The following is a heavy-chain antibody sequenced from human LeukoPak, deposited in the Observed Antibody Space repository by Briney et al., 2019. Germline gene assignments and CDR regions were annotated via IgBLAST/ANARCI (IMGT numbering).Heavy chain of an antibody. CDR1: GGSISSYY. J-gene: IGHJ4*02. Sequence: PSETLSLTCTVSGGSISSYYWSWIRQPPGKGLEWIGYIYTSGSTNYNPSLKSRVTISVDTSKNQFSLKLSSVTAADTAVYYCARGADRVTGYYLLDYWGQGTLVTVSS. CDR3: ARGADRVTGYYLLDY. CDR2: IYTSGST. D-gene: IGHD3-9*01. V-gene: IGHV4-4*09.